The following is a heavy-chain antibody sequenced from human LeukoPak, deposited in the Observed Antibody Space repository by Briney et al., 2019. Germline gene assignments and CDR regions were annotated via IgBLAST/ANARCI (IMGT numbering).Heavy chain of an antibody. Sequence: SETLSLTCAVYGGSFNDYYWSWVRQPPGKGLEWIGEINHSGTKRYNLSLKSRLTISIDASKNQFSLKLSSVTAADTARYYCARSYYYDGFDYSLGFWGQGTLVTVSS. CDR1: GGSFNDYY. CDR2: INHSGTK. D-gene: IGHD3-22*01. V-gene: IGHV4-34*01. J-gene: IGHJ4*02. CDR3: ARSYYYDGFDYSLGF.